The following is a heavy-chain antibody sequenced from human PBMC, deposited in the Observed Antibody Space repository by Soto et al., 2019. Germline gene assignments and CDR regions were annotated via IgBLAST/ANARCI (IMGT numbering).Heavy chain of an antibody. D-gene: IGHD3-9*01. CDR1: GGSISSYY. CDR3: ARGLRYFDWLSYYFDY. CDR2: IYYSGST. V-gene: IGHV4-59*01. Sequence: SETLSLTCTVSGGSISSYYWSWIRQPPGKGLEWIGYIYYSGSTNYNPSLKSRVTISVDTSKNQFSLKLSSVTAADTAVYYCARGLRYFDWLSYYFDYWGQGTLVTAPQ. J-gene: IGHJ4*02.